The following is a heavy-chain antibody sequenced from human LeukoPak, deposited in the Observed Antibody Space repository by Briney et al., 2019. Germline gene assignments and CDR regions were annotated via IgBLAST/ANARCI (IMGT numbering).Heavy chain of an antibody. Sequence: ASVTVSCTASGYTFTSYGISWVRQAPGQGLEWMGWISAYNGNTNYAQKFQGRVTMTTDTSTSTAYMELRSLRSDDTAVYYCARYGDIVVVPAAISLGMDVWGQGTTVTVSS. J-gene: IGHJ6*02. CDR1: GYTFTSYG. V-gene: IGHV1-18*01. CDR3: ARYGDIVVVPAAISLGMDV. D-gene: IGHD2-2*02. CDR2: ISAYNGNT.